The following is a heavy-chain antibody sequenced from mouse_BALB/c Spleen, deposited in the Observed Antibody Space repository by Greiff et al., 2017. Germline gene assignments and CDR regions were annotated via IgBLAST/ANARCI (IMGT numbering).Heavy chain of an antibody. V-gene: IGHV1-63*02. J-gene: IGHJ1*01. CDR3: ASYYGSSSWYFDV. CDR1: GYTFTNYW. CDR2: IYPGGGYT. Sequence: VQLQQSGAELVRPGTSVKMSCKAAGYTFTNYWIGWVKQRPGHGPEWIGDIYPGGGYTNYNEKFKGKATLTADTSSSTAYMQLSSLTSEDSAIYYCASYYGSSSWYFDVWGAGTTVTVSS. D-gene: IGHD1-1*01.